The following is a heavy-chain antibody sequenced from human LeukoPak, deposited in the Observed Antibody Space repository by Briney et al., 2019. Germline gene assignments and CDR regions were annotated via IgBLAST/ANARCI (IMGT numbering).Heavy chain of an antibody. CDR3: ARIIIAAAGTFDY. CDR2: INPNSGGT. J-gene: IGHJ4*02. CDR1: GYTFTGYY. D-gene: IGHD6-13*01. Sequence: GASVKVSFKASGYTFTGYYMHWVRQAPGQGLEWMGWINPNSGGTNYAQKFQGRVTMTRNTSISTAYMELSRLRSDDTAVYYCARIIIAAAGTFDYWGQGNLVTVSS. V-gene: IGHV1-2*02.